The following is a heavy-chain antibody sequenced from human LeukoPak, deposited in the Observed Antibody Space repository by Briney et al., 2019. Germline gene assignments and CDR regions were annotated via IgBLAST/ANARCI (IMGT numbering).Heavy chain of an antibody. CDR2: INTDTGGT. Sequence: ASVKVSCKASGYTFTGYYMHWVRQAPGQGLEWMGWINTDTGGTNYAQKFQGRVTMTRDTSISTAYMELSRLRSDDTAVYYCARDGQWWYFDSWGQGTLVTVSS. CDR1: GYTFTGYY. V-gene: IGHV1-2*02. CDR3: ARDGQWWYFDS. J-gene: IGHJ4*02. D-gene: IGHD2-15*01.